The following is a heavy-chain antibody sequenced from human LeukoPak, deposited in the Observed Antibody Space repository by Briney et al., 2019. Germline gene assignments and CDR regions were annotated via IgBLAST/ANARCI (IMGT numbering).Heavy chain of an antibody. CDR2: ISGSGGST. CDR3: AKVRFGVTARYYFDY. CDR1: GFTFSSYA. V-gene: IGHV3-23*01. D-gene: IGHD3-10*01. Sequence: GGSLRLSCAASGFTFSSYAVSWVRQAPGKGLEWVSVISGSGGSTYYADSVKGRFTISRDNSKNTLYLQMNSLRAEDTAVYYCAKVRFGVTARYYFDYWGQGTLVTVSS. J-gene: IGHJ4*02.